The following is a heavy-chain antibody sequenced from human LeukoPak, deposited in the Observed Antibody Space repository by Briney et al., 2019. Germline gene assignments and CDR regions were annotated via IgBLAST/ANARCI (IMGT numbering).Heavy chain of an antibody. V-gene: IGHV1-8*01. CDR3: ARASPNIVATLRFYYYYYGMDV. D-gene: IGHD5-12*01. CDR1: GYTFTSYD. CDR2: MNPNSGNT. Sequence: ASVKVSCKASGYTFTSYDINWVRQATGQGLEWMGWMNPNSGNTGCAQKFQGRVTMTRNTSISTAYMELSSLRSEDTAVYYCARASPNIVATLRFYYYYYGMDVWGQGTTVTVSS. J-gene: IGHJ6*02.